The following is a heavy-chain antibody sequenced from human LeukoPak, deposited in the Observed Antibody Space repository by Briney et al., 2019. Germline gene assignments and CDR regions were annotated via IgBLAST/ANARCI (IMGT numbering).Heavy chain of an antibody. Sequence: SETLSLTCTVSGGSISSYYWSWIRQPAGKGLEWIGRIYTSGSTNYNPSLKSRVTMSVDTSKNQFSLKLSSVTAADTAVYYCARDLAYSSGHINWFDPWGQGTLVTVSS. J-gene: IGHJ5*02. CDR2: IYTSGST. D-gene: IGHD3-22*01. CDR1: GGSISSYY. V-gene: IGHV4-4*07. CDR3: ARDLAYSSGHINWFDP.